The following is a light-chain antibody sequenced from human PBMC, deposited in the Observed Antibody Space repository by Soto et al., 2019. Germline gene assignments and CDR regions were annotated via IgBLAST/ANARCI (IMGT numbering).Light chain of an antibody. CDR3: QQARSFPLT. J-gene: IGKJ4*01. CDR2: SAS. Sequence: DIKMTQSPSSVSASVGDRVTITCRASEAISSWLAWYQQKPGRAPKLLIYSASSLQNGAPSRFTGSGSGTDFTLTITSLPPDDTAIYYCQQARSFPLTFGGGTKVEIK. CDR1: EAISSW. V-gene: IGKV1-12*01.